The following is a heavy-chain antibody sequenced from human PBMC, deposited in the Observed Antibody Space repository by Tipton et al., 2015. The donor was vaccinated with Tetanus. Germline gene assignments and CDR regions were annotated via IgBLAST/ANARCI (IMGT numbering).Heavy chain of an antibody. CDR3: ARGGTMDY. J-gene: IGHJ4*02. CDR2: INTDKSST. V-gene: IGHV1-18*01. CDR1: GYTFTSFG. D-gene: IGHD1-1*01. Sequence: QLVQSGAEVKKPGASVKVSCKASGYTFTSFGINWVRQAPGQGLEWMGWINTDKSSTNYAQNLQGRVIMTTDTSTLTAYMELRSLRSDDTAVYYCARGGTMDYWGQGTLVTVSA.